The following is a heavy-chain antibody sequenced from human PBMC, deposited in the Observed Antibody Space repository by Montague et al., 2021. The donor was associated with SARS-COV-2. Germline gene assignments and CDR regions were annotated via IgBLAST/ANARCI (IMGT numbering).Heavy chain of an antibody. J-gene: IGHJ6*02. CDR3: ARVQRTTGTTRLGTYYYYYYGMDV. CDR1: GFTFSRYW. V-gene: IGHV3-7*01. Sequence: SLRLSCAASGFTFSRYWMSWVRQAPGKGLEWVANIKQDGSEKYYVDSVKGRFTISRDNAKNSLYLQMNSLRAEDTAVYYCARVQRTTGTTRLGTYYYYYYGMDVWGQGTTVAVSS. D-gene: IGHD1-1*01. CDR2: IKQDGSEK.